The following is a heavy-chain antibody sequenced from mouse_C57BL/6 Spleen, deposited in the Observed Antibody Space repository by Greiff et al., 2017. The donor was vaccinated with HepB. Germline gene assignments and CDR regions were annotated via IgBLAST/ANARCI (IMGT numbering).Heavy chain of an antibody. D-gene: IGHD2-5*01. J-gene: IGHJ4*01. CDR2: ISYDGSN. V-gene: IGHV3-6*01. Sequence: EVKLQESGPGLVKPSQSLSLTCSVTGYSITSGYYWNWIRQFPGNKLEWMGYISYDGSNNYNPSLKNRISITRDTSKNQFFLKLNSVTTEDTATYYCARRVYYSNYGNYYAMDYWGQGTSVTVSS. CDR3: ARRVYYSNYGNYYAMDY. CDR1: GYSITSGYY.